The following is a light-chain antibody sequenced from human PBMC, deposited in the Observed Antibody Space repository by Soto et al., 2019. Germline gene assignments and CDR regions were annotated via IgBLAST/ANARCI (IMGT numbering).Light chain of an antibody. CDR2: GVS. CDR1: SSDIGTFSS. Sequence: QSALTQPPSASGSPGQSVTISCTGTSSDIGTFSSISWYQQYPGKAPKLMIFGVSQRPSGVPDRFSGSKSANTASLTVSGLQDEDEAEYYCSSQAGSDSLMVFGEGTKLTVL. V-gene: IGLV2-8*01. CDR3: SSQAGSDSLMV. J-gene: IGLJ2*01.